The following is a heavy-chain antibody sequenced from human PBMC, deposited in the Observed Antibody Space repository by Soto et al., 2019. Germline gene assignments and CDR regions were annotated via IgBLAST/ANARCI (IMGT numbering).Heavy chain of an antibody. CDR1: GVTFSEYY. D-gene: IGHD6-19*01. CDR2: ISSSGSTI. J-gene: IGHJ4*02. CDR3: ASYSSGWYQTYYFDY. V-gene: IGHV3-11*01. Sequence: PGGSLRLSCAASGVTFSEYYMSWIRQAPGKGLEWVSYISSSGSTIYYADSVKGRFTISRDNAKNSLYLQMNSLRAEDTAVYYCASYSSGWYQTYYFDYWGQGTLVTVSS.